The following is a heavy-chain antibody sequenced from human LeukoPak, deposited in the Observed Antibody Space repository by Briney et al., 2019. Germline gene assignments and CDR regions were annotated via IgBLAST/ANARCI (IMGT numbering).Heavy chain of an antibody. Sequence: ASVKVSCKASGYTFTGYYMHWVRQAPGQGLEWMGWINTNTGNPTYAQGFTGRFVFSLDTSVSTAYLQISSLKAEDTAVYYCARAPCGSCYSWFDPWGQGTLVTVSS. CDR1: GYTFTGYY. J-gene: IGHJ5*02. CDR3: ARAPCGSCYSWFDP. D-gene: IGHD2-15*01. CDR2: INTNTGNP. V-gene: IGHV7-4-1*02.